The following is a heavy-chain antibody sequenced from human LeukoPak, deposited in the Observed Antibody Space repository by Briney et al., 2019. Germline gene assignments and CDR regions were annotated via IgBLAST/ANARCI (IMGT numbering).Heavy chain of an antibody. Sequence: ASVKVSCKASGYTFIGYYMHWVRQAPGQGLEWMGWISPNSGGTNYAQKFQGRVTMTRDTSISTAYMELSRLRSDDTAVYYCAIPRYCSSTSCSLFDYWGQGTLVTVSS. CDR2: ISPNSGGT. CDR1: GYTFIGYY. CDR3: AIPRYCSSTSCSLFDY. J-gene: IGHJ4*02. D-gene: IGHD2-2*01. V-gene: IGHV1-2*02.